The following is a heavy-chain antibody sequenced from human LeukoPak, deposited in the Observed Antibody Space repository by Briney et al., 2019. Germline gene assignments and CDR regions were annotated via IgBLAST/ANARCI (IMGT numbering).Heavy chain of an antibody. D-gene: IGHD3-10*01. CDR3: AKADRGWGVITKD. CDR2: IGGSSDFT. J-gene: IGHJ4*02. V-gene: IGHV3-23*01. CDR1: GFTFSSYA. Sequence: GGSLRLSCAASGFTFSSYAMSWVRQAPGKGLEWVSAIGGSSDFTYYAEYVKGRFTISRDNSKKTLCLQMNSLRAEDTAVYYCAKADRGWGVITKDWGQGTLVTVSS.